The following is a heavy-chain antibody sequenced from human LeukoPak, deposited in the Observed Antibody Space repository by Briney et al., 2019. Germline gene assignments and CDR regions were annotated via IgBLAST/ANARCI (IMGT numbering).Heavy chain of an antibody. Sequence: GGSLRLSCAASGFTFSDYSMNWVRQAPGQGLEWVSSISFTSSFVYYADSVKGRFTISRDNAKNSLYLQMNSLRAEDTAVYYRASERLVVRGITGYFDYWGQGTLVTLSS. CDR2: ISFTSSFV. CDR3: ASERLVVRGITGYFDY. J-gene: IGHJ4*02. CDR1: GFTFSDYS. D-gene: IGHD3-10*01. V-gene: IGHV3-21*01.